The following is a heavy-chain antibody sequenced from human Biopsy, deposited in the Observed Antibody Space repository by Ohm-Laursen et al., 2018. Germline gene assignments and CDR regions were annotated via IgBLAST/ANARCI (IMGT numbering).Heavy chain of an antibody. CDR1: GFTFSGYA. CDR2: VTGSGRGT. J-gene: IGHJ5*02. CDR3: AKGRSGGTGHGNWFDP. V-gene: IGHV3-23*01. Sequence: LSLTCAASGFTFSGYAMSWVRQGPEKGLEWVSVVTGSGRGTYYTDSVKGRFSISRDNSKNTLYLQMNRLRVEDTAVYYCAKGRSGGTGHGNWFDPWGQGTLVIVSS. D-gene: IGHD3-10*01.